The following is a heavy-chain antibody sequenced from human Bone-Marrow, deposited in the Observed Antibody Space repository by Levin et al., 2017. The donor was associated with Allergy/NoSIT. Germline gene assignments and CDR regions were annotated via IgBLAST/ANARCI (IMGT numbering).Heavy chain of an antibody. D-gene: IGHD3-16*01. CDR2: ISGSGRRT. CDR1: GFSFSRFE. CDR3: ARRLDYYFGMDV. Sequence: GESLKISCAASGFSFSRFEMYWVRQGPGKGLEWVSGISGSGRRTDYGDSVKGRFTISRDNSKNTLYLQMNSLRGEDTAVYYCARRLDYYFGMDVWGQGTTVTVSS. V-gene: IGHV3-23*01. J-gene: IGHJ6*02.